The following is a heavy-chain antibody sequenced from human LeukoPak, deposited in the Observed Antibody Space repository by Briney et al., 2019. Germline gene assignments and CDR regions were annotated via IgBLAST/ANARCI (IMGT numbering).Heavy chain of an antibody. D-gene: IGHD6-13*01. CDR3: ASGYRAGLFDY. Sequence: GGSLRLSCAASGFTFSSYAMSWVRQAPGKGLEWVSVIYSGGSTYYADSVKGRFTISRDNSKNTLYLQMNSLRAEDTAVYYCASGYRAGLFDYWGQGTLVTVSS. CDR2: IYSGGST. J-gene: IGHJ4*02. CDR1: GFTFSSYA. V-gene: IGHV3-53*01.